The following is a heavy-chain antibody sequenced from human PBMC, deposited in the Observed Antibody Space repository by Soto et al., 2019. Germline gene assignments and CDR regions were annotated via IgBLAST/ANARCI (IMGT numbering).Heavy chain of an antibody. CDR2: ISTYSTTI. J-gene: IGHJ4*02. Sequence: HPGGSLRLSCVASGFTFSTFSMNWVRQAPGKGLEWISYISTYSTTIYYADSVKGRFTMSRDNAKNSLYLQMNSLRDEDTAVYYCASFPTYYYDSSGSTPFDYWGQGTLVTVSS. CDR3: ASFPTYYYDSSGSTPFDY. D-gene: IGHD3-22*01. CDR1: GFTFSTFS. V-gene: IGHV3-48*02.